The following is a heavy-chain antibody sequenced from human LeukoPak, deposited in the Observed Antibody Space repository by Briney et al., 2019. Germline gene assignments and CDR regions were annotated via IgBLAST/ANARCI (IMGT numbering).Heavy chain of an antibody. Sequence: GGSLRLSCAASGFTVSSNYMSWVRQAPGKGLEWVSVIYSGGNTYYADSVKGRFTISRDNSKNTLYLQMNSLRAEDTAVYYCARDDSRTKYYGSGSYYNAFDIWGQGTMVTVSS. J-gene: IGHJ3*02. CDR2: IYSGGNT. D-gene: IGHD3-10*01. CDR3: ARDDSRTKYYGSGSYYNAFDI. V-gene: IGHV3-53*01. CDR1: GFTVSSNY.